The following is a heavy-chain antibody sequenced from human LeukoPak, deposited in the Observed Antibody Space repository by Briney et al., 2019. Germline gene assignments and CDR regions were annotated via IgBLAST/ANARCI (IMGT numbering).Heavy chain of an antibody. Sequence: SETLSLTCAVYGGSFSGYYWSWIRQPPGKGPEWIGEINHSGSTNYNPSLKSRVTISVDTSKNQFSLKLSSVTAADTAVYYCARLFYVRKQWLSYYYYYYYMDVWGKGTTVTISS. CDR2: INHSGST. V-gene: IGHV4-34*01. J-gene: IGHJ6*03. D-gene: IGHD6-19*01. CDR3: ARLFYVRKQWLSYYYYYYYMDV. CDR1: GGSFSGYY.